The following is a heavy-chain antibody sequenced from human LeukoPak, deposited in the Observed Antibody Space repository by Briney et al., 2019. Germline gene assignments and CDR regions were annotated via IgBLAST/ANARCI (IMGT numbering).Heavy chain of an antibody. CDR2: MNPNSGNT. Sequence: ASVNVSCTASGYTFTSYDINWVRQATGQGLVWMGWMNPNSGNTGYAQKFQGRVTMTRNTSISTAYMELSSLRSEDTAVYYCASDRYYYDSSGYYGRYYYGMDVWGQGTTVTVSS. V-gene: IGHV1-8*01. D-gene: IGHD3-22*01. CDR1: GYTFTSYD. CDR3: ASDRYYYDSSGYYGRYYYGMDV. J-gene: IGHJ6*02.